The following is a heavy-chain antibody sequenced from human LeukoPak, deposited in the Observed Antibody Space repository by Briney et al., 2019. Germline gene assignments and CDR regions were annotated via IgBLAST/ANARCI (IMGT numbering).Heavy chain of an antibody. D-gene: IGHD5-12*01. CDR3: AKNPDIVATYNYFDY. J-gene: IGHJ4*02. CDR2: ISGSGSSI. V-gene: IGHV3-23*01. Sequence: GGSLRLSCAASGFSFNVYAMSWVRQAPGRRLEWISIISGSGSSIYYADSVKGRFTISRDNSKNTVYLQMNSLRAEDTAMYYCAKNPDIVATYNYFDYWGQGTLVTVSS. CDR1: GFSFNVYA.